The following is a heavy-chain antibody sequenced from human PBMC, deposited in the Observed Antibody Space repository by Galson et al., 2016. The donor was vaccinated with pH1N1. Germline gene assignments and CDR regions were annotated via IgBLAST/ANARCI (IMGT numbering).Heavy chain of an antibody. CDR2: IIPILGAP. V-gene: IGHV1-69*10. CDR1: RDTFINYA. Sequence: SVKVSCKASRDTFINYAFSWVRQAPGKGLEWMGGIIPILGAPNYAQNFQGRVTISTDKSTTTAYMEVTGLTSGDTAIYYCARIPYGYNPVDSWGQGTLITGSS. CDR3: ARIPYGYNPVDS. J-gene: IGHJ4*02. D-gene: IGHD5-24*01.